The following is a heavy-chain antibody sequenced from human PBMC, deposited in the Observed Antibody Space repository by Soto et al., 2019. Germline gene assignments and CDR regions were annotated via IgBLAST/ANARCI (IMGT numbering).Heavy chain of an antibody. CDR3: ARGRSSLRGMDV. V-gene: IGHV1-69*06. CDR2: IIPIFGTA. CDR1: GGTFSSYA. D-gene: IGHD2-2*01. Sequence: RASVKVSCKASGGTFSSYAIGWVRQAPGQGLEWMGGIIPIFGTANYAQKFQGRVTITADKSTSTAYMELSSLRSEDTAVYYCARGRSSLRGMDVWGQGTTVTVSS. J-gene: IGHJ6*02.